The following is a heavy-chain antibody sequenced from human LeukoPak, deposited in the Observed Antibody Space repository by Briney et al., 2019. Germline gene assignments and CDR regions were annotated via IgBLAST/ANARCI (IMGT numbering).Heavy chain of an antibody. CDR1: GGSISNYY. J-gene: IGHJ5*02. V-gene: IGHV4-4*07. CDR3: ARDGSGLWFDP. CDR2: IDTSGTT. Sequence: SETLSLTCTVSGGSISNYYWSWIRQLAGKGPEWIGRIDTSGTTSYNPSLKSRVTISVDTSKNQFSLKLRSVTAADTAVYYCARDGSGLWFDPWGQGTLVTVSS.